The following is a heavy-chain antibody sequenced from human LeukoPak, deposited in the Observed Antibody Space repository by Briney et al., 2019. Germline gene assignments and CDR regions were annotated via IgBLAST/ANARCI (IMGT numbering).Heavy chain of an antibody. CDR3: ARERKYSDFDY. CDR1: GGSISSGSYY. CDR2: IYYSGST. Sequence: PSQTLSLTCTVSGGSISSGSYYWSWIRQHPGKGLEWIGYIYYSGSTYYNPSLKGRVTISVDTSKNQFSLKLSSVSAADTAVYYCARERKYSDFDYWGQGTLVTVSS. J-gene: IGHJ4*02. D-gene: IGHD1-26*01. V-gene: IGHV4-31*03.